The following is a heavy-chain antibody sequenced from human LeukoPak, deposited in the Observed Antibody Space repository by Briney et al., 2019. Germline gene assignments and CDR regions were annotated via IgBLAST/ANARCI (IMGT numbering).Heavy chain of an antibody. Sequence: FQGRVTITRDTSASTAYMELSSLRSGDTAVYYCARDHRSRGGSGSYWDYWGQGTLVTVSS. V-gene: IGHV1-3*01. D-gene: IGHD3-10*01. CDR3: ARDHRSRGGSGSYWDY. J-gene: IGHJ4*02.